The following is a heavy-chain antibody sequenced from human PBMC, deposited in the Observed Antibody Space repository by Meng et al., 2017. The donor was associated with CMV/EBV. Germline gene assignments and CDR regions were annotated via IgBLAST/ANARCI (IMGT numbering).Heavy chain of an antibody. J-gene: IGHJ6*02. CDR2: IIPILGIA. V-gene: IGHV1-69*04. Sequence: SVKVSCKASGGTFISYTISWVRQATGPGLEWMGRIIPILGIANYAQKFQGRVTITADKSTSTAYMELSSLRSEDTAVYYCARDGRYCSSTSCYVVGNYYYYYGMDVWGQGTTVTVSS. CDR3: ARDGRYCSSTSCYVVGNYYYYYGMDV. CDR1: GGTFISYT. D-gene: IGHD2-2*01.